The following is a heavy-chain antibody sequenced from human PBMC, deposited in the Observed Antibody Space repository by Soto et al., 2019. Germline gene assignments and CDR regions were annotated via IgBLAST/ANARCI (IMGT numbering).Heavy chain of an antibody. V-gene: IGHV3-66*01. CDR1: GFTVSSSY. CDR3: ASIPYDFWSEGAFDI. D-gene: IGHD3-3*01. J-gene: IGHJ3*02. CDR2: IYSSGST. Sequence: GGSLRLSCAASGFTVSSSYMSWVRQAPGKGLEWVSVIYSSGSTYYADSVKGRFTVSRDNSKNTLYLQMNSLRAEDTAVYYCASIPYDFWSEGAFDIWGQGTMVTVSS.